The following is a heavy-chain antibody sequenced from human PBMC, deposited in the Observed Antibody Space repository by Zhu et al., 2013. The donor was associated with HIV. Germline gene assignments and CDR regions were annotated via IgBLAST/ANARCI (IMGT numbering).Heavy chain of an antibody. CDR2: IDPSGDST. V-gene: IGHV1-46*01. J-gene: IGHJ1*01. D-gene: IGHD3-22*01. Sequence: QVQLVQSGAEVKKPGASVKVSCKASGFTFTTYYMHWVRQAPGQGLEWLGIIDPSGDSTNYAQKFQGRVTVTEDTSTDTTYMELSSLRSEDTAVYYCTTALSYFDSSGYYLEYFHHWGQGTLVTVSS. CDR1: GFTFTTYY. CDR3: TTALSYFDSSGYYLEYFHH.